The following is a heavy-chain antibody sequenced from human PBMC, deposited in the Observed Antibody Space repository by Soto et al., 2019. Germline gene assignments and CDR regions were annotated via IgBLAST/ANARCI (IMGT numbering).Heavy chain of an antibody. CDR3: PKHFIGGRLQSPFDL. CDR2: IYYSGST. CDR1: GGSIGSSSYY. V-gene: IGHV4-39*01. Sequence: WEILSLACTVPGGSIGSSSYYWGWIRQPAGKGLEWIGSIYYSGSTYYNPSLKSRVTISVDTSKNQPPLKLSSVPAADTAVYYCPKHFIGGRLQSPFDLWGQGTLVTVSS. D-gene: IGHD1-1*01. J-gene: IGHJ4*02.